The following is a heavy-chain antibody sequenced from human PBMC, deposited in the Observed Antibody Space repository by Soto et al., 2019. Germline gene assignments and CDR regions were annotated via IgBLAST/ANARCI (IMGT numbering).Heavy chain of an antibody. CDR2: IIPIFGTA. D-gene: IGHD3-10*01. Sequence: SVKVSCKASGGTFSSYAISWVRQAPGQGLEWMGGIIPIFGTANYAQKFQGRVTITADESTSTAYMELSSLRSEDTAVYYCARVRDGSGSYYYYYGMDVWGQGTTVTVSS. V-gene: IGHV1-69*13. CDR3: ARVRDGSGSYYYYYGMDV. CDR1: GGTFSSYA. J-gene: IGHJ6*02.